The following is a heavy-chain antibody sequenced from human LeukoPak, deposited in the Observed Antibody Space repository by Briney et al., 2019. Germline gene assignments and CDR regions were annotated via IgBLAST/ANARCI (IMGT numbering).Heavy chain of an antibody. V-gene: IGHV3-7*03. CDR2: IKQDGSEK. D-gene: IGHD6-19*01. CDR3: AKIQGWFNDAFHI. CDR1: GGSFSGYY. J-gene: IGHJ3*02. Sequence: PSETLSLTCAVYGGSFSGYYWSWVRQAPGKGLEWVANIKQDGSEKYYVDSVKGRFTISRDNAKNSLYLQMNSLRADDTAVYYCAKIQGWFNDAFHIGGQGTMVTVSS.